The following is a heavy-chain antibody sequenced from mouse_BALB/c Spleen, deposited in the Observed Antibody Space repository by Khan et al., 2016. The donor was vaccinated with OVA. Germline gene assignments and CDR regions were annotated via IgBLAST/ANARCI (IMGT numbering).Heavy chain of an antibody. V-gene: IGHV3-2*02. CDR2: ISYNGVT. Sequence: EVQLQESGPGLVKPSQSLSLTCTVTGYSITSNYAWSWIRQFPGNKLEWMGYISYNGVTSYNPSLKSRISVTRDKSENKFFLQLTSVTTEDTATCYRARQDYDGYALDYWGQGTSVTVS. CDR1: GYSITSNYA. D-gene: IGHD2-4*01. J-gene: IGHJ4*01. CDR3: ARQDYDGYALDY.